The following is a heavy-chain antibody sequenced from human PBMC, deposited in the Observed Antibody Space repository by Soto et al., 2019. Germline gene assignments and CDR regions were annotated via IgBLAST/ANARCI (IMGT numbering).Heavy chain of an antibody. CDR3: VKGRSKNCNITTCGLWMDA. J-gene: IGHJ6*02. CDR1: GIVFKSHA. V-gene: IGHV3-64D*06. D-gene: IGHD3-22*01. Sequence: QTGGSQRLSCSVSGIVFKSHAMHWVRQPPGKGLEYVSSIHTSGQATFYADAVKGRFTVSRDNSKNTLDLELTSLKHEDAAVYYCVKGRSKNCNITTCGLWMDAWGQGTTVTVSS. CDR2: IHTSGQAT.